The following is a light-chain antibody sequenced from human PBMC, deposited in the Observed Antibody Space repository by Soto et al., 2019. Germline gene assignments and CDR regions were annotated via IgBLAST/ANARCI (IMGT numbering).Light chain of an antibody. J-gene: IGLJ3*02. Sequence: QSVLTQPASVSGSPGQSITISCTGTSSDVGGFSYVSWYQQHPGKAPKLMIYEVSNRPSGVSNRFSGSKSGSTASLTISGLQAEDEADYYCSLYTSANSWVFGGGTKVTVL. V-gene: IGLV2-14*01. CDR1: SSDVGGFSY. CDR3: SLYTSANSWV. CDR2: EVS.